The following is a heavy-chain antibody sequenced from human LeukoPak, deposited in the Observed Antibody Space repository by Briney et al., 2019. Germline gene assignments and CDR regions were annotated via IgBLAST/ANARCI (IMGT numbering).Heavy chain of an antibody. CDR1: GGSFSGYY. J-gene: IGHJ4*02. CDR2: INHSGST. V-gene: IGHV4-34*01. D-gene: IGHD2-21*02. CDR3: ARSRFNTYCGGDCYFDFDY. Sequence: SETLSLTCAVYGGSFSGYYWSWIRQPPGKGLEWIGEINHSGSTNYNPSLKSRVTISVDTSKNQFSLKLSSVTAADTAVYYCARSRFNTYCGGDCYFDFDYWGQGTLVTVSS.